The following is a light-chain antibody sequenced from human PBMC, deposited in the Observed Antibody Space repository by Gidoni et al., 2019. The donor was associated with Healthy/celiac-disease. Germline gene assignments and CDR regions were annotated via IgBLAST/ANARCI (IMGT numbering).Light chain of an antibody. V-gene: IGKV1-39*01. CDR2: AAS. CDR3: QQSYSTPRT. Sequence: DIQMTQSPSSLSASVGDRVTITCRASQSISSYLNWYQQKPGKAPKLRIYAASSLQSGVPSRFSGRGSGTDFTRTISSLQPEDFATYYCQQSYSTPRTFGQGTKVEIK. CDR1: QSISSY. J-gene: IGKJ1*01.